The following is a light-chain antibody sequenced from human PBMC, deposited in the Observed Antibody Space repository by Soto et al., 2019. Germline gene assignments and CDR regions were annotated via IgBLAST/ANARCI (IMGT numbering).Light chain of an antibody. CDR1: NIGTKS. CDR3: QLWNIGSEHPGV. V-gene: IGLV3-21*02. Sequence: SYELTQPPSVSVAPGQTASITCGGNNIGTKSVHWYQQRPGQAPVLVVYDNSVRPSGIPERVSGSNSGNTATLTISRVEAGDEGDYYCQLWNIGSEHPGVFGGGTKLTVL. J-gene: IGLJ3*02. CDR2: DNS.